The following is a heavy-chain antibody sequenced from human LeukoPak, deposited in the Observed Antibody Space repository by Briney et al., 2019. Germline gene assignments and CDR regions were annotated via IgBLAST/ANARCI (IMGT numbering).Heavy chain of an antibody. J-gene: IGHJ4*02. V-gene: IGHV3-48*01. CDR2: ISSSSSTI. CDR3: ARDHPSRSMGY. Sequence: GGSLRLSCAASGFTFDDYAMHWVRQAPGKGLEWVSYISSSSSTIYYADSVKGRFTISRDNAKNSLYLQMNSLRAEDTAVYYCARDHPSRSMGYWGQGTLVTVSS. CDR1: GFTFDDYA.